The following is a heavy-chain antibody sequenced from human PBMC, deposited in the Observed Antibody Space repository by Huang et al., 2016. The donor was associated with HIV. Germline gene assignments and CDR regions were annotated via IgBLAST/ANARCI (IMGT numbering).Heavy chain of an antibody. CDR3: ARDHHDFWRGYRRMYFFDH. V-gene: IGHV4-59*11. CDR2: IDYSGST. J-gene: IGHJ4*02. D-gene: IGHD3-3*01. Sequence: QVQLQESGPGLVKPSETLSLTCTVSGGSISTHYWSWIRPPPGKGLEWIGSIDYSGSTTYSPSLNSRVTILLDTSKNQFSLRVNSVTAADTAMYYCARDHHDFWRGYRRMYFFDHWGQGTLVTVSS. CDR1: GGSISTHY.